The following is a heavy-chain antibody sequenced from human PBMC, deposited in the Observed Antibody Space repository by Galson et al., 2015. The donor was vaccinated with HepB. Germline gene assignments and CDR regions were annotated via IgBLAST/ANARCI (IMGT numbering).Heavy chain of an antibody. CDR3: ARHPNPFYGGNYRRFFDY. CDR1: GGSISSSSYY. D-gene: IGHD4-23*01. J-gene: IGHJ4*02. CDR2: IYYSGST. V-gene: IGHV4-39*01. Sequence: LSLTCTVSGGSISSSSYYWGWIRQPPGKGLEWIGSIYYSGSTYYNPSLKSRVTISVDTSKNQFSLKLSSVTAADTAVYYCARHPNPFYGGNYRRFFDYWGQGTLVTVSS.